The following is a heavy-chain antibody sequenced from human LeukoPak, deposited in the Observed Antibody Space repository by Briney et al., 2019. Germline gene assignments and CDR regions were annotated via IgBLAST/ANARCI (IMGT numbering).Heavy chain of an antibody. CDR1: GYSFTGYY. J-gene: IGHJ4*02. D-gene: IGHD5-12*01. Sequence: ASVTVSCKASGYSFTGYYMHWVRQAPGQGLEWMGWINPSSGDTNYALKFQGRVTMTRDTSISTAYMELSSLRSDDTAVYYCAKNPYEYYFDYWGQGTPVTVSS. V-gene: IGHV1-2*02. CDR2: INPSSGDT. CDR3: AKNPYEYYFDY.